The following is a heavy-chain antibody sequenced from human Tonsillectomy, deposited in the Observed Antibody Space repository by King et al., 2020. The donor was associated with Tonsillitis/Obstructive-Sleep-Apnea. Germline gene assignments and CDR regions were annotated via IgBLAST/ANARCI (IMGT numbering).Heavy chain of an antibody. CDR3: AVAPPGAIGWFDP. V-gene: IGHV1-2*04. CDR2: IKPNSGGT. Sequence: QLVQSGAEVKKPGASVKVSCKASGYTFTGYYIHWVRQAPGQGLEWMGWIKPNSGGTKYAQKFQGWVTMTRDTSISTVYMELSRLRSDDTAVYYCAVAPPGAIGWFDPWGQGALVTVSS. D-gene: IGHD2-2*01. J-gene: IGHJ5*02. CDR1: GYTFTGYY.